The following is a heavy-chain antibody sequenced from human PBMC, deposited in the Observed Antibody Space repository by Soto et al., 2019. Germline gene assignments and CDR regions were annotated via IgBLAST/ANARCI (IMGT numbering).Heavy chain of an antibody. D-gene: IGHD5-18*01. J-gene: IGHJ4*02. CDR1: GGSISSYY. CDR3: VGYSYGRPFDY. CDR2: IYYSGST. Sequence: SETLSLTCTVSGGSISSYYWSWIRQPPGKGLEWIGYIYYSGSTNYNPSLKSRVTISVDTSKNQFSLKLSSVTAADTAVYYCVGYSYGRPFDYWGQRTQVTVSS. V-gene: IGHV4-59*01.